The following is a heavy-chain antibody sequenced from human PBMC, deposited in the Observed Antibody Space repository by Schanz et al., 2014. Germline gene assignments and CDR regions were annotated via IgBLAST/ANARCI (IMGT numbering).Heavy chain of an antibody. CDR3: ARVVGYSSRFDP. Sequence: QVHLMQSGAEAKKPGASVKVSCKAFGYSFTTYFIHWVRLAPGQGLEWMGWINAENGNTNYAQNFQGRVTMTTDTSTNTAYMDLTGLRIDDTAVYFCARVVGYSSRFDPWGQGTLVTVSS. CDR1: GYSFTTYF. V-gene: IGHV1-18*04. CDR2: INAENGNT. J-gene: IGHJ5*02. D-gene: IGHD2-2*01.